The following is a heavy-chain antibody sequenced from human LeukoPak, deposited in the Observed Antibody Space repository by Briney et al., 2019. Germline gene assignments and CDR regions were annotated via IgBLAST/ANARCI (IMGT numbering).Heavy chain of an antibody. Sequence: SETLSLTCTVSGGSISSYYWSWIRQPPGKGLEWIGYIYYSGSTNYNPPLKSRVTISVDTSKNQFSLKLSSVTAADTAVYYCARDRPYYGSGSSGFDPWGQGTLVTVSS. CDR1: GGSISSYY. D-gene: IGHD3-10*01. J-gene: IGHJ5*02. V-gene: IGHV4-59*01. CDR2: IYYSGST. CDR3: ARDRPYYGSGSSGFDP.